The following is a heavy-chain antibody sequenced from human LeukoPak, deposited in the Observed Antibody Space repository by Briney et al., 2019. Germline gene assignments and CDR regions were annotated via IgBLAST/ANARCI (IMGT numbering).Heavy chain of an antibody. V-gene: IGHV4-34*01. Sequence: ASETLSLTCAVSGGSFSDNWWSWIRQPPGKGLEWIGEISPSGHTNHKPSLKTRVTISADTSKNQFSLSLTSVTAADTAVYYCAKNNWFDPWGQGTLVTVSS. J-gene: IGHJ5*02. CDR3: AKNNWFDP. CDR2: ISPSGHT. CDR1: GGSFSDNW.